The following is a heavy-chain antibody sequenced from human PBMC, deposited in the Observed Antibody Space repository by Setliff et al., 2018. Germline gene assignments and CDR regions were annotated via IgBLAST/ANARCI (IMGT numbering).Heavy chain of an antibody. D-gene: IGHD2-21*02. CDR3: ARASKGLYCGSDCFYTFDS. J-gene: IGHJ4*02. Sequence: GGSLRLSCGASGFTYNNCWVSWVRQAPGKGLEWLASINPDGSEKYYVDSVKGRFTISRDNAKNSLSLQMNNLRTEDTAVYYCARASKGLYCGSDCFYTFDSWGPGTLVTVSS. CDR1: GFTYNNCW. CDR2: INPDGSEK. V-gene: IGHV3-7*01.